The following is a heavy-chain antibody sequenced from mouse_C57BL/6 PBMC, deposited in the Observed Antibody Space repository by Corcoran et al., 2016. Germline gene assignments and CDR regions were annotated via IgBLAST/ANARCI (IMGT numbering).Heavy chain of an antibody. J-gene: IGHJ3*01. D-gene: IGHD2-5*01. V-gene: IGHV3-6*01. CDR1: GYSITSGYY. CDR2: ISYDGSN. Sequence: DVQLQESGPGLVKPSQSLSLTCSVTGYSITSGYYWNWIRQFPGNKLEWMGYISYDGSNNYNPSLKNRISITSDTSKNQFFLKLNSVTTEDTATYYCAIAYYSNPAWFAYWGQGTLVTVSA. CDR3: AIAYYSNPAWFAY.